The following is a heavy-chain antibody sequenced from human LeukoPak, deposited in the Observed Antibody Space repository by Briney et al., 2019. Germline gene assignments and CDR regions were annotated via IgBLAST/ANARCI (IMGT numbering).Heavy chain of an antibody. Sequence: PGGSLRLSCAASGFTLSSYAMHWVRQAPGKGLEWVAVISYDGSNKYYADSVKGRFTISRDNSKNTLYLQMNSLRAEDTAVYYCARDLPGDSDYWGQGTLVTVSS. CDR3: ARDLPGDSDY. J-gene: IGHJ4*02. CDR1: GFTLSSYA. V-gene: IGHV3-30-3*01. D-gene: IGHD3-10*01. CDR2: ISYDGSNK.